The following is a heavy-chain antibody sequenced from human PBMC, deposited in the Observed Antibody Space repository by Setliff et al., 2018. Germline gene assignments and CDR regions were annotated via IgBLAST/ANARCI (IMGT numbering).Heavy chain of an antibody. D-gene: IGHD3-3*01. CDR1: GGSISSSSYY. J-gene: IGHJ4*02. V-gene: IGHV4-39*01. CDR2: IYYSGST. Sequence: LSLTCTVSGGSISSSSYYWGWIRQPPGKGLEWIGSIYYSGSTYYNPSLKSRVTISVDTSKNQFSLKLSSVTAADTAVYYCAGHYDFWSGSPDYWGQGTLVTVSS. CDR3: AGHYDFWSGSPDY.